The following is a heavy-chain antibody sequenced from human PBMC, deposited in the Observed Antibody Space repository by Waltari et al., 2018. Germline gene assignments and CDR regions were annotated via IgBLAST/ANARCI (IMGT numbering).Heavy chain of an antibody. CDR2: RSNDGSDK. V-gene: IGHV3-30-3*01. Sequence: QVQVVESGGGVVQPGRSLTLSCAATGFTFSSNTMHWVRQAPGKGLEWVGLRSNDGSDKDYADSVKGRFTISRDNSNYKVYLQMDSLKIEDTAIYYCASRHSSSWYSFDYWGQGTLVTVSS. J-gene: IGHJ4*02. CDR1: GFTFSSNT. CDR3: ASRHSSSWYSFDY. D-gene: IGHD6-13*01.